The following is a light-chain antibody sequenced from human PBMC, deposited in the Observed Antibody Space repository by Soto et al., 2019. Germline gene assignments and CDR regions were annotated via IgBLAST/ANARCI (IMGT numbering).Light chain of an antibody. CDR2: GAS. CDR1: ESISRAY. Sequence: EIVLTQSPGTLSLAPGQRATLSCRASESISRAYLAWYQQRLGQAPRLLIYGASSGATGIPDRFSGSGSGTYFTLTISRLEPEYFAIYYCQQYGGVPYTFGQGTKLEIK. CDR3: QQYGGVPYT. J-gene: IGKJ2*01. V-gene: IGKV3-20*01.